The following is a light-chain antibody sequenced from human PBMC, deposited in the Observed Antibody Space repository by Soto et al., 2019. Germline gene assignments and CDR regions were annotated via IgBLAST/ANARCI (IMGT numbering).Light chain of an antibody. CDR1: QGIYNW. J-gene: IGKJ1*01. CDR2: TTS. V-gene: IGKV1-12*01. Sequence: IQMTQSPSSVSASVGDRVTITCRASQGIYNWLAWYQQKPGKAPRLLIYTTSILQSGVPSRFSGSGSGTDFTLTISDLQPEDFATYYCLQAKSFPLTCGQGTKVEIK. CDR3: LQAKSFPLT.